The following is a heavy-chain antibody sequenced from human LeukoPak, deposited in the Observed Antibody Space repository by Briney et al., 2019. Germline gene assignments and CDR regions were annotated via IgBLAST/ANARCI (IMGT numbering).Heavy chain of an antibody. J-gene: IGHJ4*02. CDR3: ARVFNWNDVDY. Sequence: SETLSLTCAVYGGSFSGYYWSWIRQPPGKGLEWIGEINHSGSTNYNPSLKSRVTISVDTSKNQFSLKLSSVTAADTAVYYCARVFNWNDVDYWGQGTLVTVSS. CDR2: INHSGST. V-gene: IGHV4-34*01. D-gene: IGHD1-20*01. CDR1: GGSFSGYY.